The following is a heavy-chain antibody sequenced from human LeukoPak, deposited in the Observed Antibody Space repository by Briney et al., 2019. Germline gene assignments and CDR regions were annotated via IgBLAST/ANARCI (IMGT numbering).Heavy chain of an antibody. CDR3: SRESCSGDYFPDY. D-gene: IGHD2-15*01. V-gene: IGHV3-49*04. J-gene: IGHJ4*02. CDR2: IRSALYGGTA. CDR1: GFSFNDHA. Sequence: PGGSLRLSCAASGFSFNDHAVSWVRQSPGKGLEWVGLIRSALYGGTAEYAASVNGRFIISRDDSKSIAYLQMNSLTGEDTGVYYCSRESCSGDYFPDYWGQGTLVTVS.